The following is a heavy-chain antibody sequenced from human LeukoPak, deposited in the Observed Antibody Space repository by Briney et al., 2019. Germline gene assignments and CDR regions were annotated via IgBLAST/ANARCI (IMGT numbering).Heavy chain of an antibody. CDR3: ASEEFSDSSVIRLGY. CDR1: GFTFSSYS. Sequence: GGSLRLSCAASGFTFSSYSMNWVRQAPGKGLEWVSYISSSSSTIYYADSVKGRFTISRDNAKNSLYLQMNSLRAEDTAVYYCASEEFSDSSVIRLGYWGQGTLVTVSS. J-gene: IGHJ4*02. CDR2: ISSSSSTI. V-gene: IGHV3-48*04. D-gene: IGHD6-19*01.